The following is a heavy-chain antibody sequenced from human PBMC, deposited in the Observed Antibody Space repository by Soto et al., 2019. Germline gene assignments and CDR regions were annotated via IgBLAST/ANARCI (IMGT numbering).Heavy chain of an antibody. Sequence: GASVKVSCKASGYTFTNYYTHWVRQAPGQGLEWMGIINPSGGSTSYAQKFQGRVTMTRDTSTNTVYMELTSLRSEDTAAYYCARRIAPDTYGMDVWGQGTTVTVSS. J-gene: IGHJ6*02. CDR3: ARRIAPDTYGMDV. CDR2: INPSGGST. D-gene: IGHD6-13*01. CDR1: GYTFTNYY. V-gene: IGHV1-46*01.